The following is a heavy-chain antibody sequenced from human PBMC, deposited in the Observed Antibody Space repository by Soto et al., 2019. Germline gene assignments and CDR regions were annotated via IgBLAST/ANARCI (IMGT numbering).Heavy chain of an antibody. CDR1: GVSLSSYY. J-gene: IGHJ4*02. D-gene: IGHD2-15*01. Sequence: PSETLSLTCTVSGVSLSSYYWSWIRQPPGMGLEWIGYIYYSGSTNYSPSLKSRVTISVDTSKNQFSLKLTSVTAADTAVYYCARGGTVVNGFDYWGQGTLVTVSS. V-gene: IGHV4-59*01. CDR3: ARGGTVVNGFDY. CDR2: IYYSGST.